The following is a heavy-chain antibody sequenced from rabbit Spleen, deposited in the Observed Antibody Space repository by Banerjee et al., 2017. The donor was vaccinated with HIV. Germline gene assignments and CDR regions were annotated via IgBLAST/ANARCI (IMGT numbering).Heavy chain of an antibody. CDR1: GFSFNSGYD. D-gene: IGHD8-1*01. CDR3: ARDAGTSFSTYGMDL. CDR2: IASGNSGDT. V-gene: IGHV1S40*01. J-gene: IGHJ6*01. Sequence: QSLEESGGDLVKPGAYLTLTCKASGFSFNSGYDMCWVRQAPGKGLEWIACIASGNSGDTYSATWAKGRFTCSKTSSTTVTLQMTSLTVADTATYFCARDAGTSFSTYGMDLWGPGTLVTVS.